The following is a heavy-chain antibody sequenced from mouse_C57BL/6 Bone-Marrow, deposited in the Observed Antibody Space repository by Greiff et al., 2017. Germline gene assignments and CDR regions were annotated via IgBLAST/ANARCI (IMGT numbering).Heavy chain of an antibody. CDR3: ARYYYGSSYGYAMDY. D-gene: IGHD1-1*01. Sequence: VQLQQSGAELVRPGTSVKMSCKASGYTFTNYWIGWAKQRPGHGLEWIGDIYPGGGYTNYNEKVKGKATLTADKSSSTAYMQFSSLTSEDSAIYYCARYYYGSSYGYAMDYWGQGTSVTVSS. J-gene: IGHJ4*01. CDR1: GYTFTNYW. CDR2: IYPGGGYT. V-gene: IGHV1-63*01.